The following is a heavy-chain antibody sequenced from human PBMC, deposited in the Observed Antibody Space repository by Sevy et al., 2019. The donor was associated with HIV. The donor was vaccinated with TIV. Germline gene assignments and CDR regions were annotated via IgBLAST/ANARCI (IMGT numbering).Heavy chain of an antibody. D-gene: IGHD2-8*01. CDR3: AREGCTRPHDY. J-gene: IGHJ4*02. Sequence: GGSLRLSCAASGFAFYDYSMSWIRQAPGKGLEWVATLSFGCGKINYAHSVKGRFTISRDNSKNSFYLQMDNLRVEDMALYYCAREGCTRPHDYWGQGTRVTVSS. CDR1: GFAFYDYS. V-gene: IGHV3-23*01. CDR2: LSFGCGKI.